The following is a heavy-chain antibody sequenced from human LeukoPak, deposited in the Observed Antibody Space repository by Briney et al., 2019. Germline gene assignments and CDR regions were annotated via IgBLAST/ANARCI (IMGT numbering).Heavy chain of an antibody. Sequence: ASVKVSCKASGYTFTSYGISWVRQAPGQGLEWMGWINPNSGGTIYAQKFQGRVTMTRDTSISTAYMELSRLRSDDTAVYYCARARWDRARYFDYWGQGTLVTVSS. V-gene: IGHV1-2*02. CDR3: ARARWDRARYFDY. J-gene: IGHJ4*02. CDR2: INPNSGGT. CDR1: GYTFTSYG. D-gene: IGHD1-26*01.